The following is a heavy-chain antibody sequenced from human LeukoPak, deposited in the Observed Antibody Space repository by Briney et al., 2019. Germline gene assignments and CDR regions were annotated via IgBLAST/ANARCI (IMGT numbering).Heavy chain of an antibody. V-gene: IGHV3-7*03. CDR1: GFTFSTYW. CDR3: AKDHPLRGDYPTGAFDI. D-gene: IGHD4-17*01. Sequence: GGSLRLSCAASGFTFSTYWMSWVRQAPGKGLEWVANIKPDGSEKYYVDSVKGRFTISRDNAKNSLYLQMNSLRAEDTALYYCAKDHPLRGDYPTGAFDIWGQGTMVTVSS. CDR2: IKPDGSEK. J-gene: IGHJ3*02.